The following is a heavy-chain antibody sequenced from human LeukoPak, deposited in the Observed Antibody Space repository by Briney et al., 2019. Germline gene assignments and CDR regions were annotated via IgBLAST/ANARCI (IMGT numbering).Heavy chain of an antibody. CDR2: VSHSGST. Sequence: SETLSLTCAVYDGSFTGYYWSWIRQPPGKGLEWIGEVSHSGSTNYNPSLKSRVSISVDTSKSLFSLKLSSVTAVDTAEYYCARGDIVGVPDAGAYSYYMDVWGKGTTVIVSS. J-gene: IGHJ6*03. D-gene: IGHD2-2*01. CDR1: DGSFTGYY. V-gene: IGHV4-34*01. CDR3: ARGDIVGVPDAGAYSYYMDV.